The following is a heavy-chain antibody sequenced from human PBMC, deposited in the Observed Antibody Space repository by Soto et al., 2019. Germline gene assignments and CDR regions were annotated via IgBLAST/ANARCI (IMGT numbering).Heavy chain of an antibody. Sequence: GGSLRLSCAASGFTFSSHGMHWVRQAPGKGLEWVAVISYDGSNKYYADSVKGRFTISRDNSKNTLYLQMNSLRAEDTAVYYCAKEGSSSLKSNWFDPWGQGTLVTVSS. V-gene: IGHV3-30*18. CDR1: GFTFSSHG. J-gene: IGHJ5*02. CDR3: AKEGSSSLKSNWFDP. D-gene: IGHD6-13*01. CDR2: ISYDGSNK.